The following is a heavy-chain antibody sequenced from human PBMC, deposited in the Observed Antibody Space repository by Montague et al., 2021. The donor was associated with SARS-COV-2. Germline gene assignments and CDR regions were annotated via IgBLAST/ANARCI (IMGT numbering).Heavy chain of an antibody. V-gene: IGHV4-34*01. D-gene: IGHD3-22*01. CDR1: GDSFSGEY. CDR2: INLSGSG. CDR3: ARGTKRVFTYDYDSSGYASDY. Sequence: SETLSLTCAVYGDSFSGEYWSWIRQHPAEGQERMGEINLSGSGKYNSSLKSRVTISVDTSKDQFYLKLSSVTAADTAVYYCARGTKRVFTYDYDSSGYASDYWGQGTLVTVSS. J-gene: IGHJ4*02.